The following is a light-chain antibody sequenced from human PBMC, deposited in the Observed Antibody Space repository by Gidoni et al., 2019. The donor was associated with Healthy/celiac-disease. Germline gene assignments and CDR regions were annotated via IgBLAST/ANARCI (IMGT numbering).Light chain of an antibody. CDR1: RDSHVGSYN. J-gene: IGLJ3*02. V-gene: IGLV5-37*01. CDR3: MIWPRTAHWG. Sequence: RDSHVGSYNIYWYQQKPGRPPRYLLYHHADSEKGQGAGVPSRFSGSKDASANTGILLIPGLQSEDEADYSCMIWPRTAHWGCGGGTKLT. CDR2: HHADSEK.